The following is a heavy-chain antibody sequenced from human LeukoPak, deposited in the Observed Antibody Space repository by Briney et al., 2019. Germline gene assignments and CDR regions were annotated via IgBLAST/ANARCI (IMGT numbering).Heavy chain of an antibody. D-gene: IGHD2-2*01. CDR1: GYVFTSYY. CDR3: ASDGAYQPPRY. V-gene: IGHV1-46*01. Sequence: ASVKVSCKASGYVFTSYYIHWMRQAPGQGLEWMGKINPSGGRTNYAQKFQDRVTLTSDTSTSTAYMDLSSLRFEDTAVYYCASDGAYQPPRYWGQGTLVTVSS. J-gene: IGHJ4*02. CDR2: INPSGGRT.